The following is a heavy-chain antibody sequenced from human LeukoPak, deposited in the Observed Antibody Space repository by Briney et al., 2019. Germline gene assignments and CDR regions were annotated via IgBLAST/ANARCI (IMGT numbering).Heavy chain of an antibody. Sequence: GGSLRLSCAASGFIFTSYFMSWVRQAPGKGLEWVASIKHDGSEKYYVDSVRGRFTISRDNTMNSLYLQMSSLRAEDTAVYYCATDRGWRTSGYYLYYFEYWGQGTLVTFSS. V-gene: IGHV3-7*01. CDR2: IKHDGSEK. J-gene: IGHJ4*02. CDR3: ATDRGWRTSGYYLYYFEY. CDR1: GFIFTSYF. D-gene: IGHD3-3*01.